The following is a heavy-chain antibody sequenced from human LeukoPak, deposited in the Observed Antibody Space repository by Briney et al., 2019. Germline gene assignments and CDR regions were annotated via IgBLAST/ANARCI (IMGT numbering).Heavy chain of an antibody. V-gene: IGHV4-39*01. CDR2: IYYSGST. J-gene: IGHJ5*02. Sequence: SETLSLTCTVSGGSISSSSYYWGWIRQPPGKGLEWIGSIYYSGSTYYNPSLKIRVTISVSTSKNQFSLKLSSVTAADTAVYYCAGAYCGGDCYPPYNWFDPWGQGTLVTVSS. CDR3: AGAYCGGDCYPPYNWFDP. CDR1: GGSISSSSYY. D-gene: IGHD2-21*01.